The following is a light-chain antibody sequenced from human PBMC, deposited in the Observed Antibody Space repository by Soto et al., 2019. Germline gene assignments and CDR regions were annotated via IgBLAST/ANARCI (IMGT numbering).Light chain of an antibody. CDR3: QQHNNWPRT. CDR2: GAS. CDR1: QSVSSN. J-gene: IGKJ1*01. V-gene: IGKV3-15*01. Sequence: EIVMTQSPATLSVSPGERATLSCRASQSVSSNLAWYQQKPGQAPRLLIYGASTRATGIPARFSGSGSGTEFIVTISSLQSEDYAVYYCQQHNNWPRTFGQGTKVEIK.